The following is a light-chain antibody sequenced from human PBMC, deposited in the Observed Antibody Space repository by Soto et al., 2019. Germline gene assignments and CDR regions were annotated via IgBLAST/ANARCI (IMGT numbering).Light chain of an antibody. J-gene: IGKJ3*01. CDR3: QKYSSVPV. Sequence: DIQMTQSPTSLSASVGDRVTITCRASQGIRNYVAWYQQIPGKAPKLLIYAASTLQSGVPFRFSGSGSGTAFTLTINGLQPEDVATYSCQKYSSVPVFGPGTKVEIK. CDR1: QGIRNY. CDR2: AAS. V-gene: IGKV1-27*01.